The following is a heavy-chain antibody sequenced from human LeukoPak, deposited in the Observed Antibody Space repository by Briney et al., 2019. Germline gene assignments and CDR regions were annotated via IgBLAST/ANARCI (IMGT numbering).Heavy chain of an antibody. J-gene: IGHJ3*02. D-gene: IGHD6-13*01. CDR1: GYTFTSYD. CDR2: MNPNSGNT. V-gene: IGHV1-8*03. CDR3: ARGLEQQLDDAFDI. Sequence: ASVKVSCKASGYTFTSYDINWVRQATGQGLGWMGWMNPNSGNTDYAQKFQGRVTITRNTSISTAYMELSSLRSEDMVVYYCARGLEQQLDDAFDIWGQGTMVTVSS.